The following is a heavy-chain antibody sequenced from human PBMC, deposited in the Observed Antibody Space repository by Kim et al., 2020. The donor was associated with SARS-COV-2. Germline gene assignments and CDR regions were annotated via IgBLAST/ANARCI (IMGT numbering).Heavy chain of an antibody. V-gene: IGHV4-59*13. J-gene: IGHJ6*02. Sequence: SETLSLTCTVSGGSISSYYWSWIRQPPGKGLEWIGYIYYSGSTNYNPSLKSRVTISVDTSKNQFSLKLSSVTAADTAVYYCARAALMFGEFGPQDYYYYGMDVWGQGTTVTVSS. D-gene: IGHD3-10*02. CDR1: GGSISSYY. CDR2: IYYSGST. CDR3: ARAALMFGEFGPQDYYYYGMDV.